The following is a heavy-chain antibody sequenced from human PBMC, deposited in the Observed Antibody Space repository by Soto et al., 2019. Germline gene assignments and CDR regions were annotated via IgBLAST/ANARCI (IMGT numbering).Heavy chain of an antibody. CDR1: GFTFSSYA. CDR3: AKDGAHSGYDFFWRTRGSSLSGYFDY. Sequence: GGSLRLSCAASGFTFSSYAMSWVRQAPGKGLEWVSAISCSGGSTYYADSVKGRFTISRDNSKNTLYLQMNSLGAEDTAVYYCAKDGAHSGYDFFWRTRGSSLSGYFDYWGQGTLVTVPQ. V-gene: IGHV3-23*01. J-gene: IGHJ4*02. CDR2: ISCSGGST. D-gene: IGHD5-12*01.